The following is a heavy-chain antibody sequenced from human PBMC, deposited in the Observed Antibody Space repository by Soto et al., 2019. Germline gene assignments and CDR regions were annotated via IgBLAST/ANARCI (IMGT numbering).Heavy chain of an antibody. Sequence: GSLRLSCAASGFTFSSYGMHWVRQAPGKGLEWVAVISYDGSNKYYADSVKGRFTISRDDSKNTLYLQMNSLRAEDTAVYYCAKDLFDGYYYDSSGYLSAFDIWAKGQWSPSPQ. CDR3: AKDLFDGYYYDSSGYLSAFDI. D-gene: IGHD3-22*01. CDR1: GFTFSSYG. J-gene: IGHJ3*02. V-gene: IGHV3-30*18. CDR2: ISYDGSNK.